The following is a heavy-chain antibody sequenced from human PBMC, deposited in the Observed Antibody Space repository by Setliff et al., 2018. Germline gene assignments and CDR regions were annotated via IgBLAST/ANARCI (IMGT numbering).Heavy chain of an antibody. Sequence: GESLKISCKGSGYSFTSYWIGWVRQMPGKGLEWMGIIYPGDSDTIYSPSFQGQVTIPADKSISTAYLQWSSLKASDTAMYYCARVGQQLVYYYYGMDVWGQGTTVTVSS. CDR3: ARVGQQLVYYYYGMDV. V-gene: IGHV5-51*01. J-gene: IGHJ6*02. CDR1: GYSFTSYW. D-gene: IGHD6-13*01. CDR2: IYPGDSDT.